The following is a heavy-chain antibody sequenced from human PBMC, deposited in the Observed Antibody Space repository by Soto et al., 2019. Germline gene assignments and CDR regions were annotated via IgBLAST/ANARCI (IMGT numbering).Heavy chain of an antibody. D-gene: IGHD5-12*01. J-gene: IGHJ5*02. Sequence: GESLKISCKGSGYSFTSYWIGWVRQMPGKGLEWMGIIYPGDSDTRYSPSFQGQVTISADKSISTAYLQWSSLKASDTAMYYCATQPGYSGYDSAFDPWGQGTLVTVSS. V-gene: IGHV5-51*01. CDR2: IYPGDSDT. CDR3: ATQPGYSGYDSAFDP. CDR1: GYSFTSYW.